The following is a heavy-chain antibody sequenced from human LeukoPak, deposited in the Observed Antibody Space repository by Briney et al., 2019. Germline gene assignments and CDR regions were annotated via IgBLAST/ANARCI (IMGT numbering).Heavy chain of an antibody. CDR3: ARVRVYGMDV. Sequence: SQTLSLTCAVSGGSISRGGYSWSWIRQPPGKGLEWIGYIYHSGSTYYNPSLKSRVTISVDRSKNQFSLKLSSVTAADTAVYYCARVRVYGMDVWGQGTTVTVSS. CDR2: IYHSGST. J-gene: IGHJ6*02. V-gene: IGHV4-30-2*01. CDR1: GGSISRGGYS.